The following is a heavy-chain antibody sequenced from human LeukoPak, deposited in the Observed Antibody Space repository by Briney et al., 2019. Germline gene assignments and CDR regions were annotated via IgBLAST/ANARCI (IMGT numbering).Heavy chain of an antibody. Sequence: AGGSLRLSGAASGFTFSSYWMSWVRQAPGKGLEWVANIKEDGSEKYYVDSVKGRFTISRDNAKNSLYLQMNSLRAEDTAVYYCAKADSYGFDYWGQGTLVTVSS. CDR1: GFTFSSYW. CDR2: IKEDGSEK. J-gene: IGHJ4*02. CDR3: AKADSYGFDY. D-gene: IGHD5-18*01. V-gene: IGHV3-7*03.